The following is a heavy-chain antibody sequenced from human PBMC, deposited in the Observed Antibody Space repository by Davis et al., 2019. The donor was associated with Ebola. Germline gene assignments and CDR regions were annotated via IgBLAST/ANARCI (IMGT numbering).Heavy chain of an antibody. V-gene: IGHV3-66*01. J-gene: IGHJ4*02. CDR2: IYSGGST. D-gene: IGHD6-19*01. Sequence: GESLKISCAASGFTVSSNYMSWVRQAPGKGLEWVSVIYSGGSTYYADSVKGRFTISRDNSKNTMYLQMTSLRAEDTAVYYCAKVGPYSTGWYYFDYWGQGTLVTVSS. CDR1: GFTVSSNY. CDR3: AKVGPYSTGWYYFDY.